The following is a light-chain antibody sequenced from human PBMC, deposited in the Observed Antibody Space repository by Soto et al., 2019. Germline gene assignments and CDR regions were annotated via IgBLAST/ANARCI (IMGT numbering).Light chain of an antibody. V-gene: IGLV2-8*01. CDR2: EVT. CDR1: SSDVGGYNY. J-gene: IGLJ1*01. Sequence: QSVLTQPPSASGSPGQSVTISCTGTSSDVGGYNYVSWFQQHPGKAPRLLIYEVTKRPSGVPNRFSASKSGNTASLTVSGLQAEDEDDYYFNSYAPSDPYVFRTGTKVTVL. CDR3: NSYAPSDPYV.